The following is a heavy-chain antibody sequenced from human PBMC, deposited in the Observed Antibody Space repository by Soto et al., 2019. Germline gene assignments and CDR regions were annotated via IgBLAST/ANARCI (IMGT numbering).Heavy chain of an antibody. CDR1: YGPMRGYY. J-gene: IGHJ6*02. D-gene: IGHD3-3*01. CDR3: ARDGDHDYFYGMDI. V-gene: IGHV4-59*01. Sequence: LQESVPGLVKASETLSLSCSVSYGPMRGYYWSWIRQPPGKGLEWIGNIYYNGGTNYNPSLRSRVTISVDKSTNSFSLRLTSVTAADTAVYYCARDGDHDYFYGMDIWGQGTAVTVS. CDR2: IYYNGGT.